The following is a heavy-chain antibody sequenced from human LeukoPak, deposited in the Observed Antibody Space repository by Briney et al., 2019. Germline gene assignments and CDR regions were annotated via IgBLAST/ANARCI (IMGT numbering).Heavy chain of an antibody. D-gene: IGHD2-2*01. Sequence: SETLSLTCTVSGGSIRSFYWSWIRQPAGKGLEWIGRIYTGGITNYNPSLRSRVAMSIDTSRNQFSLKLSSVTAADTAVYYCARGSVNYCSSTSCSGAFDIWGQGTMVTVSS. J-gene: IGHJ3*02. CDR2: IYTGGIT. CDR3: ARGSVNYCSSTSCSGAFDI. CDR1: GGSIRSFY. V-gene: IGHV4-4*07.